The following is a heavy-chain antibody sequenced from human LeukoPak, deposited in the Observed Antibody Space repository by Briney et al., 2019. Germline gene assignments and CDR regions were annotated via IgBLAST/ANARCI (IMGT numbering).Heavy chain of an antibody. D-gene: IGHD3-22*01. V-gene: IGHV1-2*02. J-gene: IGHJ4*02. CDR2: INPNSGGT. Sequence: ASVKVSCKASGYTFTGYYMHWVRQAPGQGLEWMGWINPNSGGTNYAQKFQGRVTMTRDTSISTAYMELSRLRSDDTAVYYCARDLHDSINAIGFDYWGQGTLVTVSS. CDR3: ARDLHDSINAIGFDY. CDR1: GYTFTGYY.